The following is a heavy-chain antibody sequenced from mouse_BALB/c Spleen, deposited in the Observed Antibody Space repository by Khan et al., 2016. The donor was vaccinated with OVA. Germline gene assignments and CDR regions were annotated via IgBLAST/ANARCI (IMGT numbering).Heavy chain of an antibody. V-gene: IGHV2-9*02. J-gene: IGHJ4*01. CDR2: IWAGGST. CDR3: ARDGGAMDY. Sequence: QVQLKQSGPGLVAPSQSLSITCTVSGFSLTSYGVHWVRQPPGKGLEWLGVIWAGGSTNYNSALMSRLSISKDNSKSQVFLKMNSLQTDDTAMYYCARDGGAMDYWGQEPSVTVSS. CDR1: GFSLTSYG.